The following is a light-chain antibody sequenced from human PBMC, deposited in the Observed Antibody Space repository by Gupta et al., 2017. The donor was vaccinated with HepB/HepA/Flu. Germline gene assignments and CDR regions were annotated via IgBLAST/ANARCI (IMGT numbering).Light chain of an antibody. Sequence: QSVLTQPPSVSAAPGQTVTISCSGSSSNIGNNYVSWYQQLPGTAPKLLIYQNNRRPSGIPDRFSGSKSGTSATLGITGLQTGDEADYYCGTWDSSLNTYVFGTGTKVTVL. CDR2: QNN. J-gene: IGLJ1*01. V-gene: IGLV1-51*02. CDR3: GTWDSSLNTYV. CDR1: SSNIGNNY.